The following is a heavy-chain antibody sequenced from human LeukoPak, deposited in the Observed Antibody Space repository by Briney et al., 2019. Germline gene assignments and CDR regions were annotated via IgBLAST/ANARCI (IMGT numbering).Heavy chain of an antibody. V-gene: IGHV3-7*04. CDR2: IKQDGSEK. D-gene: IGHD1-14*01. J-gene: IGHJ4*02. CDR3: ARTGPFDY. CDR1: GFTFSKFW. Sequence: GGSLRLSCAASGFTFSKFWMTWVRQAPGKGLDWVANIKQDGSEKYYVDSVEGRFTISRDNAKNSLYLQMNRLRAEDTAVYYCARTGPFDYWGQGTLVTVSS.